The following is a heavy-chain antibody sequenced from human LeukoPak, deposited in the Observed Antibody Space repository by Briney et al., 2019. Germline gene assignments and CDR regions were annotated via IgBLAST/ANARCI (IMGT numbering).Heavy chain of an antibody. CDR3: AREVVTALVWFDP. CDR1: GFTFSSYS. J-gene: IGHJ5*02. V-gene: IGHV3-21*01. CDR2: ISSSSSYI. D-gene: IGHD4-23*01. Sequence: PGGSLRLSCAASGFTFSSYSMNWVRQAPGKGLEWVSSISSSSSYIYYADSVKGRFTISRGNAKNSLYLQMNSLRAEDTAVYYCAREVVTALVWFDPWGQGTLVTVSS.